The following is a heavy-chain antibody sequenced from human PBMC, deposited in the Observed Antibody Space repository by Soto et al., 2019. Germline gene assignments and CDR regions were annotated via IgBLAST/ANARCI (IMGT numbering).Heavy chain of an antibody. J-gene: IGHJ6*02. Sequence: SETLSLTCAVYGGSFSGYYWSWIRQPPGKGLEWIGEINHSGSTNYNPSLKSRVTISVDTSKNQFSLKLSSVTAADTAVYYCGRGGYCSSTSCYLLYGMDVWGQGTTVTVSS. CDR3: GRGGYCSSTSCYLLYGMDV. D-gene: IGHD2-2*01. V-gene: IGHV4-34*01. CDR1: GGSFSGYY. CDR2: INHSGST.